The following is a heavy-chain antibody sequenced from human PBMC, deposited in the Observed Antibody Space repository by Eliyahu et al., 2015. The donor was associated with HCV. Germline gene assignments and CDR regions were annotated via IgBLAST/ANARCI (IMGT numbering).Heavy chain of an antibody. D-gene: IGHD2-2*02. J-gene: IGHJ3*01. V-gene: IGHV3-53*01. Sequence: EVQLVESGGGLIQPGGSLRLXCAAXGLTVSTNYMSWVRQAPGKGLEWVSVIYSDGTTYYGDSVKGRFTVSRDNSRNTLYLQMNSLRTEDTAVYYCARGVQGFCSSPTCYNAFDVWGQGSMVTVSS. CDR1: GLTVSTNY. CDR3: ARGVQGFCSSPTCYNAFDV. CDR2: IYSDGTT.